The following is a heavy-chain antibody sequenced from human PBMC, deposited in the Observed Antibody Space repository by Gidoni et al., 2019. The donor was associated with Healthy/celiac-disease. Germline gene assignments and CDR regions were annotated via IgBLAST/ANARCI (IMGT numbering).Heavy chain of an antibody. J-gene: IGHJ6*02. D-gene: IGHD2-15*01. V-gene: IGHV1-18*01. CDR3: AREVECSGGSCYWNYYYYYGMDV. CDR2: ISAYNGNT. Sequence: QVQLVQSGAEVKKPGASVKVSCKAYGYTFTSYGISWVRQAPGQGLEWMGWISAYNGNTNYAQKLQGRVTMTTDTSTSTAYMELRSLRSDDTAVYYCAREVECSGGSCYWNYYYYYGMDVWGQGTTVTVSS. CDR1: GYTFTSYG.